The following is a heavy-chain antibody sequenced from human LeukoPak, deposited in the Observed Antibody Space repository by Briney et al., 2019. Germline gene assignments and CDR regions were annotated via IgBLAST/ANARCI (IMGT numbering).Heavy chain of an antibody. Sequence: GGSLRLSCVASGFTFSDYWMTWVRQAPGTGLEWVANIKQDGNEKYHVDSVKGRFTISRDNAKNSLHLQMDNLRAEDTAVYYCARPKNRENYWRAFDIWGQGTMVTVSS. D-gene: IGHD1-7*01. CDR3: ARPKNRENYWRAFDI. V-gene: IGHV3-7*03. CDR2: IKQDGNEK. J-gene: IGHJ3*02. CDR1: GFTFSDYW.